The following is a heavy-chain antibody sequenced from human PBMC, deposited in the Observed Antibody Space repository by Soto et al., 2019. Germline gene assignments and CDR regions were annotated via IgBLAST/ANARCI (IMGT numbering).Heavy chain of an antibody. J-gene: IGHJ4*02. D-gene: IGHD4-17*01. CDR2: ISWNSGSI. V-gene: IGHV3-9*01. CDR3: SKDLHGANSVVGY. Sequence: EVQLVESGGGLVQPGWSLRLSCAASGFTFDDYGMHWVRQPPGKGLEWVSSISWNSGSIGYADSVKGRFTISRDNAKNSLYLQMNSLRVEDTALYYCSKDLHGANSVVGYWGQGTLVTVSS. CDR1: GFTFDDYG.